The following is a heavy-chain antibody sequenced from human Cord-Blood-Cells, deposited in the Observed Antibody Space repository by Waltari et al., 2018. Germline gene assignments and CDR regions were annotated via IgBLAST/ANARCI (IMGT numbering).Heavy chain of an antibody. D-gene: IGHD6-6*01. J-gene: IGHJ3*02. Sequence: SMNWVRQAPGKGLEWVSSISSSSSYIYYADSVKGRFTISRDNAKNSLYLQMNSLRAEDTAVYYCARDHSSSSAFDIWGQGTMVTVSS. CDR3: ARDHSSSSAFDI. CDR1: S. CDR2: ISSSSSYI. V-gene: IGHV3-21*01.